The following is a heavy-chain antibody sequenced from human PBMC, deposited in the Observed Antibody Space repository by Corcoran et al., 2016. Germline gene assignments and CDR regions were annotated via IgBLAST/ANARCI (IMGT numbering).Heavy chain of an antibody. Sequence: QVQLVQSGAEVKKPGASVKVSCKASGYTFTSYDINWVRQATGQGFGWWGWMNPNSGNKGYAQKFKGRVTTTRNSSKSTANMEMSSLRSEDTAVYYCARGDDYGDYGYWGQGTLVTVSS. V-gene: IGHV1-8*01. CDR3: ARGDDYGDYGY. D-gene: IGHD4-17*01. CDR1: GYTFTSYD. CDR2: MNPNSGNK. J-gene: IGHJ4*02.